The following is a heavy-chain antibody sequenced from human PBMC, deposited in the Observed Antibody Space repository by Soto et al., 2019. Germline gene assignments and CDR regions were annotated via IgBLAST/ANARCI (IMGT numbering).Heavy chain of an antibody. Sequence: PSETLSLTCTVSGGSISSYYWSWIRQPPGKGLEWIGYIYYSGSTNYNPSLKSRVTISVDTSKNQFSLKLSSVTAADTAVYYCAGGGTSSGSYDEAFDIWGQGTMVTVSS. CDR3: AGGGTSSGSYDEAFDI. V-gene: IGHV4-59*01. J-gene: IGHJ3*02. D-gene: IGHD1-26*01. CDR1: GGSISSYY. CDR2: IYYSGST.